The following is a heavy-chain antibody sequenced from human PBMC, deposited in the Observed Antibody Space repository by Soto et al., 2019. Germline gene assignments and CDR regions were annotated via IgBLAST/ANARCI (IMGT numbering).Heavy chain of an antibody. CDR3: ARDVYYYDSSAYWAY. J-gene: IGHJ4*02. D-gene: IGHD3-22*01. CDR2: ITGSSSYI. CDR1: GFTFSSYS. V-gene: IGHV3-21*02. Sequence: EVQLVESGGGLVKPGGSLRLSCAASGFTFSSYSMNWVRQAPGMGLEWVSSITGSSSYIYYADSVKGRFTISRDNAKNSLYLQMNSLRAEDTAVYYCARDVYYYDSSAYWAYWGQGTLVTVSS.